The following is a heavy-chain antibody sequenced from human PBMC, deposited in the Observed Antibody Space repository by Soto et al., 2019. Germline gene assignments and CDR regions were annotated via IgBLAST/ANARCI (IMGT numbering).Heavy chain of an antibody. CDR2: ISYDGSNK. V-gene: IGHV3-30*18. Sequence: GGSLRLSCAASGFTFSSYGMHWVRQAPGKGLEWVAVISYDGSNKYYADSVKGRFTISRDNSKNTLYLQMNSLRAEDTAVYYCAKRIGPYDSSGYTFSYWGQGTPVTVS. CDR3: AKRIGPYDSSGYTFSY. CDR1: GFTFSSYG. J-gene: IGHJ4*02. D-gene: IGHD3-22*01.